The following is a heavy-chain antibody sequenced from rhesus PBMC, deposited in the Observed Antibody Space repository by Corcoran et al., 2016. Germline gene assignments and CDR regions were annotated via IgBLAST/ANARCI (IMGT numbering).Heavy chain of an antibody. J-gene: IGHJ4*01. CDR2: IYGSGSST. CDR3: ARGDTAGTVFDY. D-gene: IGHD5-42*01. CDR1: GGSISSSY. Sequence: QLQLQESGPGLVKPSETLSVTCAVSGGSISSSYWSWIRQAPGKGLEWIGYIYGSGSSTHYNPCLKSRVTLSVDTSKNQLSLKLSSVTTADTAVYYCARGDTAGTVFDYWGQGVLVTVSS. V-gene: IGHV4-169*01.